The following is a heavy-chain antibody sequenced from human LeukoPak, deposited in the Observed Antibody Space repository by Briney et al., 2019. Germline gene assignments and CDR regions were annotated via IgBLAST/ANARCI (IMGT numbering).Heavy chain of an antibody. Sequence: SETLSLTCTVSGGSISSGSYYWSWIRQPAGKGLEWIGRIYTSVNTNYNPSLKSRVSISVVTSKNQFSLQLSSVTAADTAVYYCAREGEPRVHWFDPWGQGTLVTVSS. J-gene: IGHJ5*02. CDR2: IYTSVNT. V-gene: IGHV4-61*02. CDR1: GGSISSGSYY. D-gene: IGHD1-14*01. CDR3: AREGEPRVHWFDP.